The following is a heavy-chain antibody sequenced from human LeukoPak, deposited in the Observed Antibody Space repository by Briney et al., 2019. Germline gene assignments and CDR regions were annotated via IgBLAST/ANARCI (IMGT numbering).Heavy chain of an antibody. D-gene: IGHD3-9*01. CDR3: QLRYFDDAFDI. CDR1: GFTFDDYG. J-gene: IGHJ3*02. V-gene: IGHV4-34*08. Sequence: GSLRLSCAASGFTFDDYGMSWVRQAPGKGPEWIGEINHSGSTNYNPSLKSRVTISVDTSKNQFSLKLSSVTAADTAVYYGQLRYFDDAFDIWGQGTMVTVSS. CDR2: INHSGST.